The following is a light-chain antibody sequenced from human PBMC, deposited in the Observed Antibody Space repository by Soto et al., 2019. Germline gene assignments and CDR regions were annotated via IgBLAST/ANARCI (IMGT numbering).Light chain of an antibody. CDR3: QSYDRSPNVSYV. CDR2: GNS. Sequence: QSVLTQPPSVSGAPGQRVTISCTLSGTNYDVHWYKQLPGSAPKVLIYGNSNRPSGVPDRFSGSKSGTSASLAITGLQAGDEADYYCQSYDRSPNVSYVFGTGTKATVL. J-gene: IGLJ1*01. CDR1: GTNYD. V-gene: IGLV1-40*01.